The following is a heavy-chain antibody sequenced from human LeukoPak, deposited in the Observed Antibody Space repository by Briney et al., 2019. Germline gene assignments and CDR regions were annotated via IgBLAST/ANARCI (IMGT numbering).Heavy chain of an antibody. Sequence: PSETLSLTCAVYGGSFSGYYWSWIRQPPGKGLEWIGEINHSGSTNYNPSLKSRVTISVDTSKNQFSLKLSSATAADTAVYYCARRKRITMVRGPFWFDPWGQGTLVTVSS. CDR1: GGSFSGYY. CDR3: ARRKRITMVRGPFWFDP. D-gene: IGHD3-10*01. V-gene: IGHV4-34*01. CDR2: INHSGST. J-gene: IGHJ5*02.